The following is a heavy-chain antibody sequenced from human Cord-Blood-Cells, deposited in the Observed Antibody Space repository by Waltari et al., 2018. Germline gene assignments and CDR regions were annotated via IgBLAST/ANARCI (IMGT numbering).Heavy chain of an antibody. CDR2: RNPNSGNT. Sequence: QVQLVQPEAEGKKPGDSVKVACQAAGYTYTSYEINLERQATGQGVEWMGWRNPNSGNTGYAQKFQGRVTITRNTSISTAYMELSSRRSEDTAMYYCARGVAARPYYFDYWGQGTLVTVSS. D-gene: IGHD6-6*01. V-gene: IGHV1-8*03. CDR1: GYTYTSYE. J-gene: IGHJ4*02. CDR3: ARGVAARPYYFDY.